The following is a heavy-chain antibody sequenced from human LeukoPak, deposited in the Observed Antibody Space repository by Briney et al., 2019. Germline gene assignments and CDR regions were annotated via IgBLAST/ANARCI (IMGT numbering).Heavy chain of an antibody. CDR3: ARDHHRRLYDSQARDTFDF. D-gene: IGHD3-22*01. J-gene: IGHJ3*01. CDR2: ISSSGSTI. Sequence: GGSLRLSCAASGFTFSSYEMNWVRQAPGKGLEWVSYISSSGSTIYYADSVKGRFTISRDNAKNSLYLQMNSLRAEDTAVYYCARDHHRRLYDSQARDTFDFWGQGTMVTVSS. V-gene: IGHV3-48*03. CDR1: GFTFSSYE.